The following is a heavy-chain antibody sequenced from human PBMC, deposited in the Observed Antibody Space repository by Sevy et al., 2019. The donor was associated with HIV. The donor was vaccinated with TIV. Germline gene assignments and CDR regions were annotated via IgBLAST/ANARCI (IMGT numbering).Heavy chain of an antibody. CDR1: GFPFGDHA. D-gene: IGHD1-7*01. J-gene: IGHJ6*02. CDR3: TRDQLPGYFYYGMHV. Sequence: GGSLRLSCTTSGFPFGDHAISWFRQAPGKGLEWVGFIRSKTYGGATEYAASVDGRFTISRDDSESIAYLQMNSLKTEDTGVYYCTRDQLPGYFYYGMHVWGQGTTVTVSS. V-gene: IGHV3-49*03. CDR2: IRSKTYGGAT.